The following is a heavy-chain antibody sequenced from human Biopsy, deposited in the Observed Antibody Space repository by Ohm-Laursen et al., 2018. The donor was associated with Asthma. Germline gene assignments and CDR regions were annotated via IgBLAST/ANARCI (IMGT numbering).Heavy chain of an antibody. Sequence: SLRLSCAASGFTFSNYGMHWVRQAPGKGLDWVAVISFDGSNKNYTDSVKGRFTISRDNSRNTLHLQMNSLRAEDTAVYYCAKDVFPGWELRRGPDYWGQGTLVTVSS. CDR2: ISFDGSNK. V-gene: IGHV3-30*18. D-gene: IGHD1-26*01. CDR3: AKDVFPGWELRRGPDY. CDR1: GFTFSNYG. J-gene: IGHJ4*02.